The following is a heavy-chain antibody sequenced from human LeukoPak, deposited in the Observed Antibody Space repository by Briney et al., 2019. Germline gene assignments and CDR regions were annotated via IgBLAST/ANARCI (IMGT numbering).Heavy chain of an antibody. D-gene: IGHD5-18*01. V-gene: IGHV1-46*01. CDR1: GYIFTSYY. CDR3: ARDQGLTAPPPFGLDV. CDR2: INPSGGST. J-gene: IGHJ6*02. Sequence: ALVKASCKASGYIFTSYYMLWVRQSPGHRLGWMGIINPSGGSTDYEQKFQGRVTMTRDTSTSTVYMELSSLRSEETAVYYCARDQGLTAPPPFGLDVWGQGTTVIVSS.